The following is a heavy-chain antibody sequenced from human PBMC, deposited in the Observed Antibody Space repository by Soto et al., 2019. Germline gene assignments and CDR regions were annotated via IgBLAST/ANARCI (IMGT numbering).Heavy chain of an antibody. D-gene: IGHD6-13*01. J-gene: IGHJ6*02. Sequence: PGGSLRLSCAASGFTFSSYWMSWVRQAPGKGLEWVANIKQDGSEKYYVDSVKGRFTISRDNAKNSLYLQMNSLRAEDTAVYYCARDLSSSWPYYYYGMDVWGQGTTVTVSS. CDR3: ARDLSSSWPYYYYGMDV. CDR2: IKQDGSEK. V-gene: IGHV3-7*01. CDR1: GFTFSSYW.